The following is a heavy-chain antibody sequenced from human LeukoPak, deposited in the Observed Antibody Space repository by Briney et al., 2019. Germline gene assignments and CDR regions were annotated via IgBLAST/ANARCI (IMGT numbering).Heavy chain of an antibody. CDR1: GGSISSYY. CDR3: ARIEDYGGNSVNY. V-gene: IGHV4-59*01. J-gene: IGHJ4*02. D-gene: IGHD4-23*01. CDR2: IYYSGST. Sequence: PSETLSLTCTVSGGSISSYYWSWIRQPPGKGLEWVGYIYYSGSTNYNPSLKSRVTISVDTSKNQFSLKLSSVTAADTAVYYCARIEDYGGNSVNYWGQGTLVTVSS.